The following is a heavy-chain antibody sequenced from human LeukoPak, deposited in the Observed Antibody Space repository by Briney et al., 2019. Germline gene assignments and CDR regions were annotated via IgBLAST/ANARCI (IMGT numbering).Heavy chain of an antibody. Sequence: PGGSLRLSCAASGFTFSGSAMHWVRQAPGKGLHWVGRIRSKANSYATAYVASVKGRFTISRDDSKNTAYLQMNSLKTEDTAVYYCTRHVDAAPGEQFDPWGQGTLVTVSS. V-gene: IGHV3-73*01. CDR2: IRSKANSYAT. CDR1: GFTFSGSA. J-gene: IGHJ5*02. D-gene: IGHD6-13*01. CDR3: TRHVDAAPGEQFDP.